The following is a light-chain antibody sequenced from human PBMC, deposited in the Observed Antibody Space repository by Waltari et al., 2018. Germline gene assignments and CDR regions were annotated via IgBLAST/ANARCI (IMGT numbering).Light chain of an antibody. Sequence: QSALTQPRSVSGSPGQSVTISCTGTSSGVGGYNYVSWYQQHPGKAPKRMIYDVSKRPSGVPDRFSGSKSGNTASLTISGLQAEDEADYYCCSYAGVFGTGTKVTVL. V-gene: IGLV2-11*01. J-gene: IGLJ1*01. CDR2: DVS. CDR3: CSYAGV. CDR1: SSGVGGYNY.